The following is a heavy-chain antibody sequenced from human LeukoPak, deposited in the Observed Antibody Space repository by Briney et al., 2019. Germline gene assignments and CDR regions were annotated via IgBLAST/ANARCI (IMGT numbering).Heavy chain of an antibody. CDR1: GFSFNNAW. CDR3: ARLIVGATDFDY. V-gene: IGHV4-34*01. Sequence: GSLRLSCAASGFSFNNAWMTWVRQPPGKGLEWIGEINHSGSTSYNPSLKGRVTISVDTSKNQFSLKLSSVTAADTAVYYCARLIVGATDFDYWGQGTLVTVSS. CDR2: INHSGST. J-gene: IGHJ4*02. D-gene: IGHD1-26*01.